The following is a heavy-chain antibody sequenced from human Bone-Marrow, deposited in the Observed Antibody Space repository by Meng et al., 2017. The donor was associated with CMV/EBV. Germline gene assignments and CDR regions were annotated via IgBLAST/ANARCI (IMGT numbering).Heavy chain of an antibody. J-gene: IGHJ6*02. CDR3: ARLLRTPLVVVTATDYYYGLDV. CDR1: GFTFSGYS. CDR2: ISTSSTYI. Sequence: ETLSLTCAASGFTFSGYSMNWVRQAPGKGLEWVSSISTSSTYIYYADSVRGRFTISRDNAKNSLYLQMNSLRAEDTAVYYCARLLRTPLVVVTATDYYYGLDVWGQGTTVTVSS. V-gene: IGHV3-21*01. D-gene: IGHD2-2*01.